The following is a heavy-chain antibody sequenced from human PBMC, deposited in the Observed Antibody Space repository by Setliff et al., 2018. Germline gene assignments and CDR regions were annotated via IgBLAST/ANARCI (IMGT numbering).Heavy chain of an antibody. Sequence: ASVKVSCKASGGNSSSLAVSWLRQAPGQGLEWMGWISVYNGKTKYAQKFQGRVTMTTDTSTRTAYMEVTSLRSDDTAVYYCATEKFPGDWGDYWGQGTLVTVSS. CDR1: GGNSSSLA. D-gene: IGHD2-21*01. CDR3: ATEKFPGDWGDY. J-gene: IGHJ4*02. CDR2: ISVYNGKT. V-gene: IGHV1-18*01.